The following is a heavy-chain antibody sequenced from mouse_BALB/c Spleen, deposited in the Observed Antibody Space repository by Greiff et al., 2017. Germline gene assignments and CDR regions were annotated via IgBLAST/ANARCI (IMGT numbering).Heavy chain of an antibody. J-gene: IGHJ3*01. CDR3: ARPAGTGWFAY. D-gene: IGHD3-3*01. CDR2: IYPGDGDT. V-gene: IGHV1-87*01. CDR1: GYTFTSYW. Sequence: LQESGAELARPGASVKLSCKASGYTFTSYWMQWVKQRPGQGLEWIGAIYPGDGDTRYTQKFKGKATLTADKSSSTAYMQLSSLASEDSAVYYCARPAGTGWFAYWGQGTLVTVSA.